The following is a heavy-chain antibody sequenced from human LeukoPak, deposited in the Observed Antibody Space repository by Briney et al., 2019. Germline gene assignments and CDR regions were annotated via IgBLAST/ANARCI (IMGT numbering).Heavy chain of an antibody. D-gene: IGHD6-6*01. CDR1: GGTFSSYA. CDR2: IIPIFGTA. Sequence: ASAKVSCKASGGTFSSYAISWVRQAPGRGLEWMGGIIPIFGTANYAQKFQGRVTITADESTSTAYMELSSLRSEDTAVYYCASSSADHYYYYYGVDVWGKGTTVTVSS. V-gene: IGHV1-69*13. CDR3: ASSSADHYYYYYGVDV. J-gene: IGHJ6*04.